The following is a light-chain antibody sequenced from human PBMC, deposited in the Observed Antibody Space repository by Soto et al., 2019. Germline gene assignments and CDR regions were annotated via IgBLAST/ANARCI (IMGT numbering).Light chain of an antibody. J-gene: IGKJ5*01. CDR1: QSVSSF. CDR3: QQRSSWSVT. CDR2: DGS. V-gene: IGKV3-11*01. Sequence: DIVLTQSPATLSLSPWERATLSCRASQSVSSFLAWFQQKPGQAPRLLIYDGSDRATGIPARFSGSGSGTDFTLTISSLEPEDFAVYYCQQRSSWSVTFGQGTRLEIK.